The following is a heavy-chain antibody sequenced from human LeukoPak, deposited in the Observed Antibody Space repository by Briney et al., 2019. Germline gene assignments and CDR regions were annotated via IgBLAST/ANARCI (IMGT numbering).Heavy chain of an antibody. Sequence: SETLSLTCAVYGGSFSGYYWSWIRQPPGKGLEWIGEINHSGSTNYNPSLKSRVTISVDTSKNQFSLKLSPVTAADTAVYYCARGIKPPNYYGSGSSLFDYWGQGTLVTVSS. CDR2: INHSGST. J-gene: IGHJ4*02. CDR3: ARGIKPPNYYGSGSSLFDY. V-gene: IGHV4-34*01. CDR1: GGSFSGYY. D-gene: IGHD3-10*01.